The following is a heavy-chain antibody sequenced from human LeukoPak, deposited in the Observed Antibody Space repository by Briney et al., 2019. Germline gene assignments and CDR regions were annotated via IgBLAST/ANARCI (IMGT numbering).Heavy chain of an antibody. D-gene: IGHD6-19*01. Sequence: SETLSLTCAVSGASISDYYWSWIRQPPGKGLEWIGDINHSGSANYNPSLKSRVTSSVDTSNTHFSLRLSSVTAAATAVYYCARADWLLHGDQYAFDVWGPGTKVTVSS. V-gene: IGHV4-34*01. CDR3: ARADWLLHGDQYAFDV. CDR1: GASISDYY. J-gene: IGHJ3*01. CDR2: INHSGSA.